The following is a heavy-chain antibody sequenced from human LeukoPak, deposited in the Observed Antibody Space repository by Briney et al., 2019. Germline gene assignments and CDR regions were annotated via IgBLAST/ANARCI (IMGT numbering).Heavy chain of an antibody. V-gene: IGHV3-7*01. CDR3: ARSVVAATETFDY. J-gene: IGHJ4*02. D-gene: IGHD2-15*01. CDR1: GFTFSSYW. CDR2: IKQDGSEK. Sequence: GGSLRLSCAASGFTFSSYWMSWVRQAPGKGLEWVANIKQDGSEKYYVDSVKGRFTISRDNAKNSLSLQMNSLRADDTAVYYCARSVVAATETFDYWGQGTLVTVSS.